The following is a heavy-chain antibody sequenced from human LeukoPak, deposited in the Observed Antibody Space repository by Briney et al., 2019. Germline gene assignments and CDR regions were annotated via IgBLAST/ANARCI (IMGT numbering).Heavy chain of an antibody. V-gene: IGHV3-74*01. CDR1: GFTFSSYE. CDR2: INSDGSST. CDR3: ARGIIAVAGTMGY. J-gene: IGHJ4*02. Sequence: GGSLRLSCAASGFTFSSYEMNWVRQAPGKGLVWVSRINSDGSSTSYADSVKGRFTISRDNAKNTLYLQMNSLRAEDTAVYYCARGIIAVAGTMGYWGQGTLVTVSS. D-gene: IGHD6-19*01.